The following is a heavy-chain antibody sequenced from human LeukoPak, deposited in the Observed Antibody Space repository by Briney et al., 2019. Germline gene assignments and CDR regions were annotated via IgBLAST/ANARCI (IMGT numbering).Heavy chain of an antibody. D-gene: IGHD6-19*01. J-gene: IGHJ3*02. CDR3: ARYGNSGWYQYPGAFDM. Sequence: GGSLRLSCAASGFTFSSYGMSWVRQAPGKGLEWVSAISGSGGSTYYADSVKGRFTISRDNSKNTLYLQMNSLRAEDTAVYYCARYGNSGWYQYPGAFDMWGQGTKVAVSS. V-gene: IGHV3-23*01. CDR1: GFTFSSYG. CDR2: ISGSGGST.